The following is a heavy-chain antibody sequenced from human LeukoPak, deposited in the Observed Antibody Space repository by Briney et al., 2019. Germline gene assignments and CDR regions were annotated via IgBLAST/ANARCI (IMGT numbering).Heavy chain of an antibody. CDR2: IYYSGST. Sequence: KTSETLSLTCTVSGGSVSSGSYYWSWIRQPPGKGLEWIGYIYYSGSTNYNPSLKSRVTISVDTSKNQFSLKLSSVTAADTAVYYCARGVLDCSGGSCYATGYYFDYWGQGTLVTVS. CDR3: ARGVLDCSGGSCYATGYYFDY. V-gene: IGHV4-61*01. D-gene: IGHD2-15*01. J-gene: IGHJ4*02. CDR1: GGSVSSGSYY.